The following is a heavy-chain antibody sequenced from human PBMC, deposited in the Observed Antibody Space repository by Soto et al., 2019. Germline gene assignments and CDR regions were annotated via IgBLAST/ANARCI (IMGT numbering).Heavy chain of an antibody. V-gene: IGHV4-59*08. CDR2: IYYSGST. CDR3: ARHSGLRYFDGPLDY. D-gene: IGHD3-9*01. CDR1: GGSISSYY. J-gene: IGHJ4*02. Sequence: SETLSLTCTVSGGSISSYYWSWIRQPPGKGLEWIGYIYYSGSTNYNPSLKSRVTISVDTSKNQFSLKLSSVTAADTAVYYCARHSGLRYFDGPLDYWGQGTLVTVSS.